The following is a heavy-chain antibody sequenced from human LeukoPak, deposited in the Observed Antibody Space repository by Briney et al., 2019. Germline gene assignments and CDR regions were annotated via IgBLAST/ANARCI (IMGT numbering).Heavy chain of an antibody. J-gene: IGHJ4*02. CDR2: ISAYNGHT. CDR3: ARGDFWSGYALDY. D-gene: IGHD3-3*01. Sequence: ASVKVSCKASGYTFTNYGISWVRQAPGQGLEWMGWISAYNGHTKYAQKVQGRVTMTRDTSTSTAYMELRSLRSEDTAVYYCARGDFWSGYALDYWGQGTLVTVSS. V-gene: IGHV1-18*01. CDR1: GYTFTNYG.